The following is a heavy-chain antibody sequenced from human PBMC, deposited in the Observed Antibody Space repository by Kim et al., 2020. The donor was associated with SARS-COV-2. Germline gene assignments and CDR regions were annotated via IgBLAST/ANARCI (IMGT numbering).Heavy chain of an antibody. CDR3: ATTPRHGAY. Sequence: GSAKLYVESVKGRFTISRDNDKNSLGLQMNSLKVEDAAVYYCATTPRHGAYWGQGTRVTVSS. D-gene: IGHD1-1*01. J-gene: IGHJ4*02. V-gene: IGHV3-7*01. CDR2: GSAK.